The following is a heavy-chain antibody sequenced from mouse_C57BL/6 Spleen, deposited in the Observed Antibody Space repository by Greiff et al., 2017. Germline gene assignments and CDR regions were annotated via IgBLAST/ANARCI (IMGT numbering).Heavy chain of an antibody. CDR3: ARHGYYGSRYLYFDY. J-gene: IGHJ2*01. CDR2: ISSGGSYT. D-gene: IGHD1-1*01. V-gene: IGHV5-6*01. CDR1: GFTFSSYG. Sequence: EVHLVESGGDLVKPGGSLKLSCAASGFTFSSYGMSWVRQTPDKRLEWVATISSGGSYTYYPDSVKGRFTISRDNAKNTLYLQMSSLESEDTAMYYCARHGYYGSRYLYFDYWGQGTTLTVSS.